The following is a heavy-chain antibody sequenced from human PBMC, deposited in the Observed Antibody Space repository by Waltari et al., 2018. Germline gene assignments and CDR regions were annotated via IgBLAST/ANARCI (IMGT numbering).Heavy chain of an antibody. CDR3: ATDRGWFDP. CDR2: INHSEST. Sequence: QVQLQQWGAGLLKPSETLSLTCAVYGGSFSGYYWSWIRQPPGKGLEWIGKINHSESTNNNPSLKSRVTISVDTSTDTAYMELSSLRSEDTAVYYCATDRGWFDPWGQGTLVTVSS. J-gene: IGHJ5*02. CDR1: GGSFSGYY. V-gene: IGHV4-34*01.